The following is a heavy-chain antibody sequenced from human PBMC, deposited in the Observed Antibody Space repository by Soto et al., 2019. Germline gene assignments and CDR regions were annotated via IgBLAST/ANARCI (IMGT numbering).Heavy chain of an antibody. D-gene: IGHD1-26*01. CDR1: GYSFTDYW. Sequence: GESLKISCKGSGYSFTDYWIGWVRQMPGKGLEWMGIIYPGDSDTRYNPSFHGRVTISADKSITTAYLQWSSLKASDIAMYFCARLSGARSSGNCWGQGTGGTVAS. J-gene: IGHJ4*02. V-gene: IGHV5-51*01. CDR3: ARLSGARSSGNC. CDR2: IYPGDSDT.